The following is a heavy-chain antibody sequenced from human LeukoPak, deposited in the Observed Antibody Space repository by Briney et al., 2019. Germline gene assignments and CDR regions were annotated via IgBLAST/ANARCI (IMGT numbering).Heavy chain of an antibody. CDR1: GFTFSSYS. CDR3: ARDKDDILTGYRHNWFDP. CDR2: ISSSSSYI. Sequence: PGGSLRLSCAASGFTFSSYSRNWVRQAPGKGLEWVSSISSSSSYIYYADSVKGRFTISRDNAKNSLYLQMNNLRAEDTAVYYCARDKDDILTGYRHNWFDPWGQGTLVTVSS. V-gene: IGHV3-21*01. D-gene: IGHD3-9*01. J-gene: IGHJ5*02.